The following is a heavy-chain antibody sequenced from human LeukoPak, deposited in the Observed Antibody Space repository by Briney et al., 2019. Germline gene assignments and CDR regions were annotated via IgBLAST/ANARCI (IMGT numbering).Heavy chain of an antibody. J-gene: IGHJ3*01. D-gene: IGHD4-17*01. Sequence: SETLSLTCTVSVGSISGYYWTWIRQPPGKGLEWIGYVLYSGITNYNPSLRGRITISVDTSQNQFSLSPRSVTAADTAVYYCARDLTTVTKGFDLWGQGTMVTVSS. CDR3: ARDLTTVTKGFDL. V-gene: IGHV4-59*01. CDR2: VLYSGIT. CDR1: VGSISGYY.